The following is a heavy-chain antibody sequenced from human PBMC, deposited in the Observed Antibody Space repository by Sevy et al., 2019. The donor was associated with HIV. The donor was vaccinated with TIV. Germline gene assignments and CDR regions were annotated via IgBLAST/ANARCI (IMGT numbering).Heavy chain of an antibody. V-gene: IGHV1-69*13. CDR2: IIPIFGTA. D-gene: IGHD6-19*01. CDR3: ARGGYSSGWSPAEYFQH. Sequence: ASVKVSCKASGGTFSSYAISWVRQAPGQGLEWMGGIIPIFGTANYAQKFQGRVTITADESTGTAYMELSSLRSEDTAVYYCARGGYSSGWSPAEYFQHWGQGTLVTVSS. CDR1: GGTFSSYA. J-gene: IGHJ1*01.